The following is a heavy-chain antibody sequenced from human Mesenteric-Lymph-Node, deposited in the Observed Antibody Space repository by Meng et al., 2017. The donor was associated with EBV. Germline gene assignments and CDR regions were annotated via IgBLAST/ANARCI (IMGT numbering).Heavy chain of an antibody. Sequence: QVQRVQSVGVGEGPGASVKVACKASGYTFTGYYMHWVRQAPGQGLEWMGRINPNSGGTNYAQKFQGRVTMTRDTSISTAYMELSRLRSDDTAVYYCVVAVAGTGGYYFDYWGQGTLVTVSS. CDR3: VVAVAGTGGYYFDY. CDR2: INPNSGGT. D-gene: IGHD6-19*01. V-gene: IGHV1-2*06. J-gene: IGHJ4*02. CDR1: GYTFTGYY.